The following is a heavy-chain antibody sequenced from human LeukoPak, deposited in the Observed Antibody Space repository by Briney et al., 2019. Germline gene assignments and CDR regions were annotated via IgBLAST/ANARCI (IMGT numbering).Heavy chain of an antibody. D-gene: IGHD3-10*01. J-gene: IGHJ5*02. CDR2: ISGSGGST. V-gene: IGHV3-23*01. Sequence: PGGSLRLSCAASGFTFSSYGMSWVRQAPGKGLEWVSAISGSGGSTYYADSVKGRFTISRDNSKNTLYLQMNSLRAEDTAVYYCAKDNSDGLGWFGEPNWFDPWGQGTLVTVSS. CDR3: AKDNSDGLGWFGEPNWFDP. CDR1: GFTFSSYG.